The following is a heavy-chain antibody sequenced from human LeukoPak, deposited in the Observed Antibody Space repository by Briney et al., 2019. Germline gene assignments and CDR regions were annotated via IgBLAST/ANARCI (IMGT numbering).Heavy chain of an antibody. J-gene: IGHJ4*02. CDR2: INHSGST. CDR3: ARAGYSNYAADY. CDR1: GGSFSGYY. Sequence: PSETLSLTCAVYGGSFSGYYWSWIRQPPGKGLEWIGEINHSGSTNYNPSLKSRVTISVDTSKNQFSLKLSSVIAADTAVYYCARAGYSNYAADYWGQGTLVTVSS. D-gene: IGHD4-11*01. V-gene: IGHV4-34*01.